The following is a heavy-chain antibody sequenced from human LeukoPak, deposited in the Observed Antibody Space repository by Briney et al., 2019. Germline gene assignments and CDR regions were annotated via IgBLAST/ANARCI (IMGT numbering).Heavy chain of an antibody. Sequence: GGSLRLSCAASGFTFSSYAMSWVRQAPGKGLEWVSAISGSGGSTYYADSVKGRFTISRDNSKNTLYLQMNSLRAEDTAVYYCARSRTGDRGAFDIWGQGTIVTVSS. CDR1: GFTFSSYA. J-gene: IGHJ3*02. CDR3: ARSRTGDRGAFDI. D-gene: IGHD7-27*01. CDR2: ISGSGGST. V-gene: IGHV3-23*01.